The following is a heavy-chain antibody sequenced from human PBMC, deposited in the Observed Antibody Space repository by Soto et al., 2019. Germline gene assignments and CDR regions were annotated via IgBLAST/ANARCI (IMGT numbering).Heavy chain of an antibody. CDR2: IYYSGST. CDR3: ASGRMTVVIQEYFHQ. V-gene: IGHV4-39*01. CDR1: DGSISSSSYS. Sequence: PSETLSLTSTVSDGSISSSSYSWGWIRQPPGKGLEWIGSIYYSGSTYYNPSLKSRVTISVDTSKNQFSLKLSSVTAADTAVYYCASGRMTVVIQEYFHQWGQGTLVTVSS. J-gene: IGHJ1*01. D-gene: IGHD3-22*01.